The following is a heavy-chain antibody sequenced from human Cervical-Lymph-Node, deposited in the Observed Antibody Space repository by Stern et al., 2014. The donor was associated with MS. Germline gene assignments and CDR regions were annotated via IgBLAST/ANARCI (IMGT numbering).Heavy chain of an antibody. V-gene: IGHV2-70*04. CDR3: ARSSDHYYHLDY. CDR2: IDGDDDK. D-gene: IGHD3-22*01. J-gene: IGHJ4*02. CDR1: GFSLSTSGMR. Sequence: QVTLKESGPALVKPTQTLTLTCTFSGFSLSTSGMRASWIRQPPVKALEWLARIDGDDDKFYSTSRRTRLTISKGTSKNQVVLTMTNMHPADTATYYCARSSDHYYHLDYWGQGTPVTVSS.